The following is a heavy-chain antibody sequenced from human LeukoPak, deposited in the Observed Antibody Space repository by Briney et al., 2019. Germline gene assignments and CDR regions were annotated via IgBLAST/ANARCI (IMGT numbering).Heavy chain of an antibody. CDR1: GGSISSHY. J-gene: IGHJ2*01. D-gene: IGHD4-11*01. CDR3: ARVRAYSDFVGNFDL. V-gene: IGHV4-4*07. Sequence: SETLSRTCTVSGGSISSHYWSWIRQPAGKRLERIGRIWATGSTVDNPSFRSRLTLSIDRSKSQLSLKLTSMTAADSAVYYCARVRAYSDFVGNFDLWGHGIPVTVSS. CDR2: IWATGST.